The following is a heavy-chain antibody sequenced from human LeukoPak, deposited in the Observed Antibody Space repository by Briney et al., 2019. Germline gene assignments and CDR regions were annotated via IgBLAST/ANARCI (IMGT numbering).Heavy chain of an antibody. Sequence: PGRSLRLSCAASGFTFSSYGMHWVRQAPGKGPEWVAVISYDGSNKYYTDSVKGRFTISRDNSKNTLYLQMNSLRAEDTAVYYCAKDPSFDPWGQGTLVTVSS. CDR2: ISYDGSNK. V-gene: IGHV3-30*18. CDR1: GFTFSSYG. J-gene: IGHJ5*02. CDR3: AKDPSFDP.